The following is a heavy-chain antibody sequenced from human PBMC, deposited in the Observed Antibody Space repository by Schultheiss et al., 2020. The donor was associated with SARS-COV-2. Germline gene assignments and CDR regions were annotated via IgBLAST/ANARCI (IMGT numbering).Heavy chain of an antibody. V-gene: IGHV3-23*01. CDR1: GFTFSNYA. J-gene: IGHJ4*02. Sequence: GGSLRLSCAASGFTFSNYAMTWVRQAPGKGLNWVSIISGSGTSTYYADSVKGRFTISRDNSKNTLYLQMNSLRAEDTALYYCASARDRTTLTTAFDYWGQGTLVTVSS. D-gene: IGHD4-11*01. CDR3: ASARDRTTLTTAFDY. CDR2: ISGSGTST.